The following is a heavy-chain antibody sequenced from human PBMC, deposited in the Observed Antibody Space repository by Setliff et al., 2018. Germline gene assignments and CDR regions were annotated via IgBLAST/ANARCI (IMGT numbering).Heavy chain of an antibody. CDR3: ARMSGFQYMDV. Sequence: PSETLSLTCAAHGGSFSDYYWTWIRQPPGKGLEWIGEINHSGSTKYSPSLESRVTMSVDASKRQFSLKLTSVTAADTAVYYCARMSGFQYMDVWGKGTTVTVSS. D-gene: IGHD3-3*01. CDR1: GGSFSDYY. J-gene: IGHJ6*03. CDR2: INHSGST. V-gene: IGHV4-34*01.